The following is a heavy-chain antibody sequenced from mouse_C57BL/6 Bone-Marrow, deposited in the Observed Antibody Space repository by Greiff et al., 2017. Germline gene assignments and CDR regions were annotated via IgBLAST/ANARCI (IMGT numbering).Heavy chain of an antibody. J-gene: IGHJ4*01. Sequence: QVQLQQPGAELVKPGASVKMSCTASGYTFTSYWITWVKQRPGQGLEWIGDIYPGSGSTNYNEKFKSQATLTVDTSSSTAYMQLSSLTSEDSAVYYCARYYYYGSSYAMDYWGQGTSVTVSS. V-gene: IGHV1-55*01. D-gene: IGHD1-1*01. CDR2: IYPGSGST. CDR1: GYTFTSYW. CDR3: ARYYYYGSSYAMDY.